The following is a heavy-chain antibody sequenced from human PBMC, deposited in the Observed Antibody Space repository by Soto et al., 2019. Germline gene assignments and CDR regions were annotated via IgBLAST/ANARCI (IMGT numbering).Heavy chain of an antibody. CDR3: ARAYYYGSGSLGDYYYYGMDV. J-gene: IGHJ6*02. D-gene: IGHD3-10*01. CDR1: GGTFSSYA. CDR2: IIPIFGTA. Sequence: GASVQVSCQASGGTFSSYAISWVRQAPGQGREWMGGIIPIFGTANYAQKFQGRVTITADESTSTAYMELSSLRSEDTAVYYCARAYYYGSGSLGDYYYYGMDVWGQGTTVTVSS. V-gene: IGHV1-69*13.